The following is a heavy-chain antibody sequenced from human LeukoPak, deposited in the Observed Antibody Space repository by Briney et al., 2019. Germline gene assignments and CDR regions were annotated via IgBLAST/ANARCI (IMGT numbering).Heavy chain of an antibody. Sequence: SQTLSLTCTVSGGSISSGDYYWSWIRQPPGKGLEWIGYIYYSGSTYYNPSLKSRVTISVDTSKNQFSLKLSSVTAADTAVYYCARGSGGQWLVLGYWGQGTLVTVSS. D-gene: IGHD6-19*01. V-gene: IGHV4-30-4*01. CDR2: IYYSGST. CDR1: GGSISSGDYY. J-gene: IGHJ4*02. CDR3: ARGSGGQWLVLGY.